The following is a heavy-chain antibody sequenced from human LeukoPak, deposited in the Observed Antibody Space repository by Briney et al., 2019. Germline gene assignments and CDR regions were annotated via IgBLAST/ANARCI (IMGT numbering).Heavy chain of an antibody. CDR3: ARVATIKGVYYYYYYMDV. D-gene: IGHD5-12*01. CDR2: ISSSSSYI. J-gene: IGHJ6*03. Sequence: PGGSLRLSCAASGFTFSNHAMNWVRQAPGKGLEWVSSISSSSSYIYYADSVKGRFTISRDNAKNSLYLQMNSLRAEDTAVYYCARVATIKGVYYYYYYMDVWGKGTTVTVSS. CDR1: GFTFSNHA. V-gene: IGHV3-21*01.